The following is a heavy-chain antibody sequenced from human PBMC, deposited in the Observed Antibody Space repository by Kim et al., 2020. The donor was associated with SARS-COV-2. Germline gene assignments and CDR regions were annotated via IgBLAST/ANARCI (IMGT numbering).Heavy chain of an antibody. J-gene: IGHJ4*02. CDR3: ASLATPTTVTMSDY. D-gene: IGHD4-17*01. V-gene: IGHV4-31*02. Sequence: NPSLKSRVTISVDTSKNQFSLELSSVTAADTAVYYCASLATPTTVTMSDYWGQGTLVTVSS.